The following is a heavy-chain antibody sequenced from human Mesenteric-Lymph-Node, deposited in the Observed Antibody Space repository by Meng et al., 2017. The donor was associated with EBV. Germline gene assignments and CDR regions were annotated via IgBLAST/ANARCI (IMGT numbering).Heavy chain of an antibody. J-gene: IGHJ4*02. V-gene: IGHV1-69*06. CDR1: GGPFSSFA. CDR3: ARDQGLERNDGIDY. D-gene: IGHD1-1*01. Sequence: QVRVVQSGAGVEKPGSSVKVSCKASGGPFSSFAISWVRQAPGQGLEWMGGIIPIFGTANYAQKFQGRVTITADKSTSTAYMELSSLRSEDTAVYYCARDQGLERNDGIDYWGQGTLVTV. CDR2: IIPIFGTA.